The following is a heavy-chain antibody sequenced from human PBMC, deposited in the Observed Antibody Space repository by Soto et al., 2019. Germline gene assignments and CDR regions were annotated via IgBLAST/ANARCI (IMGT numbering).Heavy chain of an antibody. CDR2: ISGSGGST. CDR3: ARRGGNPENYPYYFDH. V-gene: IGHV3-23*01. J-gene: IGHJ4*02. CDR1: GFTFSSYA. D-gene: IGHD1-7*01. Sequence: GGSLRLSCAASGFTFSSYAMSWVRQAPGKGLEWVSAISGSGGSTHYADSVKGRFTISRDNSKNTLYLQMNSLRAADTAVYYCARRGGNPENYPYYFDHWGQGTLVTVS.